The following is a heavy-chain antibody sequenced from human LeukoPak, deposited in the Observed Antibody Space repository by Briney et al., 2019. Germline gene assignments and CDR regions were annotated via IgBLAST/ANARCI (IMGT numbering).Heavy chain of an antibody. Sequence: SETLSLTCTVSGGSISSSSYYWGWIRQPPGKGLEWIGSIYYSGSTNYNPSLKSRVTISVDTSKNQFSLKLSSVTAADTAVYYCASYTAGGGGLDYWGQGTLGTVSS. CDR1: GGSISSSSYY. V-gene: IGHV4-39*07. CDR3: ASYTAGGGGLDY. CDR2: IYYSGST. J-gene: IGHJ4*02. D-gene: IGHD5-18*01.